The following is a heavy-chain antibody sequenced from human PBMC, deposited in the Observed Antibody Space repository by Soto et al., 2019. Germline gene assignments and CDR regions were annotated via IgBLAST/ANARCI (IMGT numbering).Heavy chain of an antibody. V-gene: IGHV3-30-3*01. J-gene: IGHJ2*01. CDR2: ISYDGTNK. CDR3: ARDPAGGTDWYFDL. Sequence: QVQLVESGGGVVQPGRSLRLSCAASGFTFSSYAMHWVRQAPGKGLEWVAVISYDGTNKYYADSVKGRFTISRDNSKNTLYLQMNSLRGEDTAVYYCARDPAGGTDWYFDLWGRGTLVTVSS. CDR1: GFTFSSYA. D-gene: IGHD2-2*01.